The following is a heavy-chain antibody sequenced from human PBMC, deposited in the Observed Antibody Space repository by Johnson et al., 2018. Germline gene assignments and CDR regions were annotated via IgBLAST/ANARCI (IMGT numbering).Heavy chain of an antibody. CDR2: IYWNSGSI. J-gene: IGHJ4*02. Sequence: VQLVQSGGGLVQPGRSLRLSCAASGFTFDDYAMHWVRQAPGKGLEWVSGIYWNSGSIEYVDSVKGRFTISRDNSKNTLYLQMTSLRAEDTAVYYCARGFSAYDTSASDYWGRGTLVTTSS. CDR3: ARGFSAYDTSASDY. D-gene: IGHD3-22*01. V-gene: IGHV3-9*01. CDR1: GFTFDDYA.